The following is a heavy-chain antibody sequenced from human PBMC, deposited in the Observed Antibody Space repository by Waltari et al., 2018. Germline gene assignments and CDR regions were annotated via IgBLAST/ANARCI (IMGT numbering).Heavy chain of an antibody. CDR2: IYSDGST. Sequence: LQLRDPGPRLGKPSATLSLTCSVSGGSIRAYSRNWIRQTPGKGLGWIGNIYSDGSTDYNPSLQSRITISIDTSKKEFSLKLSSVTAADTATYYCARMIEYRNSWDAFDVWGQGTMVTVSS. D-gene: IGHD6-6*01. CDR1: GGSIRAYS. CDR3: ARMIEYRNSWDAFDV. J-gene: IGHJ3*01. V-gene: IGHV4-4*09.